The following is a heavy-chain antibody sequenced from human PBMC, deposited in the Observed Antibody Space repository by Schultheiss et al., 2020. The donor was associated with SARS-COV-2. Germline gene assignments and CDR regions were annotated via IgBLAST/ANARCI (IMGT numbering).Heavy chain of an antibody. CDR3: ARRIGGTKDY. Sequence: GGSLRLSCITSGFTFGDYAMSWFRQAPGKGLEWVGFIRSIAYGATTEYAASVKGRFIISRGDSDNSVSLQMNSLRAEDTAIYYCARRIGGTKDYWGQGTLVTVSS. V-gene: IGHV3-49*03. CDR2: IRSIAYGATT. D-gene: IGHD1-14*01. CDR1: GFTFGDYA. J-gene: IGHJ4*02.